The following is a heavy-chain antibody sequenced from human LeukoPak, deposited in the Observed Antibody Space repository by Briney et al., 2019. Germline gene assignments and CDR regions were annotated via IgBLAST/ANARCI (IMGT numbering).Heavy chain of an antibody. J-gene: IGHJ6*02. CDR2: INPNSGGT. V-gene: IGHV1-2*02. CDR3: ARDYYDFWSGLYYYYYGMDV. D-gene: IGHD3-3*01. Sequence: ASVKVSCKASGYTFTGYYIHWVRQAPGQGLEWMRWINPNSGGTNYAQKFQGRVTMTRDTSISTAYMELSRLRSDDTAVYYCARDYYDFWSGLYYYYYGMDVWGQGTTVTVSS. CDR1: GYTFTGYY.